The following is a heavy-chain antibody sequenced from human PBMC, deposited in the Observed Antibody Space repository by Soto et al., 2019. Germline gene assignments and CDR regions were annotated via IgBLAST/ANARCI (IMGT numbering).Heavy chain of an antibody. J-gene: IGHJ4*02. V-gene: IGHV1-69*13. CDR2: IIPIFGTA. Sequence: SVKVSCKASGGTFSSYAISWVRQAPGQGLEWMGGIIPIFGTANYAQKFQGRVTITADESTSTAYMELSSLRSEDTAVYYCAREYYYEISGYYSLDYWGQGTLVTVSS. D-gene: IGHD3-22*01. CDR3: AREYYYEISGYYSLDY. CDR1: GGTFSSYA.